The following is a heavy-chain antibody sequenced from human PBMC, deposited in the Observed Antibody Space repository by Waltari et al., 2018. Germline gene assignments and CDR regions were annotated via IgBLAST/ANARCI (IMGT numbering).Heavy chain of an antibody. CDR1: GGTFSSYT. Sequence: QVQLVQSGAEVKKPGSSVKVSCKASGGTFSSYTISWVRQAPGPGLEWMGRIIPILGIANYAQKFQGRVTITADKSTSTAYMELSSLRSEDTAVYYCAREAVDGTYDAFDIWGQGTMVTVSS. J-gene: IGHJ3*02. V-gene: IGHV1-69*08. D-gene: IGHD5-12*01. CDR2: IIPILGIA. CDR3: AREAVDGTYDAFDI.